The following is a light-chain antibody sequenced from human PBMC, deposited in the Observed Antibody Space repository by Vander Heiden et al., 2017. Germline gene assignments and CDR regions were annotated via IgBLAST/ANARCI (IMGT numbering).Light chain of an antibody. CDR1: QSVSSY. CDR2: DAS. CDR3: QQRSNELT. Sequence: ELVLTQSPATLSLSPGESATLSCRASQSVSSYLTWYQQKPGQAPRLLIYDASNMATGIPARFSGSGSGTDCTLTISSLEPEDFAVYYCQQRSNELTFGHGTKLEIK. V-gene: IGKV3-11*01. J-gene: IGKJ3*01.